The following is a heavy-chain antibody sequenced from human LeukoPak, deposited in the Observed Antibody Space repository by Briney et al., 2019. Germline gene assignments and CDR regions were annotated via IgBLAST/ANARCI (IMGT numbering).Heavy chain of an antibody. D-gene: IGHD3-22*01. V-gene: IGHV4-4*07. CDR1: GGSFSSYF. J-gene: IGHJ4*02. CDR2: IYPSGNT. Sequence: SETLSLTCSVSGGSFSSYFWSWVRQPAGKGLEWIGRIYPSGNTNYNPSLESRVTLSVDTSKTQFSLKLRSVTAADTAVYYCAREMLYDSTGYYFWGQGTLVTVSS. CDR3: AREMLYDSTGYYF.